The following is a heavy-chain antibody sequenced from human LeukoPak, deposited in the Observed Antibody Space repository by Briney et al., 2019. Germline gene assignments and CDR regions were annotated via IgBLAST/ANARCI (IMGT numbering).Heavy chain of an antibody. D-gene: IGHD1-14*01. CDR2: INHSGST. CDR3: ARGWRQTKEKIDY. J-gene: IGHJ4*02. Sequence: ASETLSLTCAVYGGSFSGYYWSWIRQPPGKGLEWIGEINHSGSTNYNPSLKGRVTISVDTSKNQFSLKLSSVTAADTAVYYCARGWRQTKEKIDYWGQGTLVTVSS. V-gene: IGHV4-34*01. CDR1: GGSFSGYY.